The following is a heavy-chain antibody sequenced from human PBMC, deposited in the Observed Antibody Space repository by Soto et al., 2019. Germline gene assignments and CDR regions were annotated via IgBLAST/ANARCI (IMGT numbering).Heavy chain of an antibody. J-gene: IGHJ5*02. Sequence: AAVKVSCKTCGCTFSNYGITWVRQAPGQPLEWLGWISLYSDGTNYAQKFQGRVSMTTDTSTTTAYMELRSLRSDDTAVYYCARVVPGAEAWFGPWGQGTLVTVSS. CDR3: ARVVPGAEAWFGP. CDR2: ISLYSDGT. D-gene: IGHD2-2*01. V-gene: IGHV1-18*01. CDR1: GCTFSNYG.